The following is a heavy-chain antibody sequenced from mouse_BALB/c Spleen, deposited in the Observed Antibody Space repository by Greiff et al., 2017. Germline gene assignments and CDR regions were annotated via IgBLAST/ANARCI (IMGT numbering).Heavy chain of an antibody. V-gene: IGHV5-17*02. CDR2: ISSGSSTI. D-gene: IGHD4-1*01. CDR1: GFTFSSFG. J-gene: IGHJ3*01. CDR3: ARSIGLGGWFAY. Sequence: EVQVVESGGGLVQPGGSRKLSCAASGFTFSSFGMHWVRQAPEKGLEWVAYISSGSSTIYYADTVKGRFTISRDNPKNTLFLQMTSLRSEDTAMYYCARSIGLGGWFAYWGQGTLVTVSA.